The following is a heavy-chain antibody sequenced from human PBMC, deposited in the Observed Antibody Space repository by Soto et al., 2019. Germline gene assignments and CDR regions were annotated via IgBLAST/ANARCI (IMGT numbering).Heavy chain of an antibody. Sequence: WGSLRLSCAASGFTFRSFTMNWVRQAPGKGLEWVSTISSNSAYIYYTDALRGRFTVSRDNAKNSLHLQMSSLRAEDTAVYYCTRDASRDSSARGWFDPWGPGTLVTVSS. J-gene: IGHJ5*02. D-gene: IGHD6-13*01. CDR1: GFTFRSFT. CDR2: ISSNSAYI. V-gene: IGHV3-21*01. CDR3: TRDASRDSSARGWFDP.